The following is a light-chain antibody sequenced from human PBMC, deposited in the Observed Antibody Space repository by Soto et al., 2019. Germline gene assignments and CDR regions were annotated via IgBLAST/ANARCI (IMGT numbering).Light chain of an antibody. CDR1: QSVSSY. CDR3: QQRRNWPPLT. Sequence: EIVLTQSPATLSLSPVEIATLSCSASQSVSSYLAWYQQKPGQAPRLLIYDASNRATGIPARFSGSGSGTDFTLTISSLEPEDFAVYYCQQRRNWPPLTFGGGTKVDI. V-gene: IGKV3-11*01. J-gene: IGKJ4*01. CDR2: DAS.